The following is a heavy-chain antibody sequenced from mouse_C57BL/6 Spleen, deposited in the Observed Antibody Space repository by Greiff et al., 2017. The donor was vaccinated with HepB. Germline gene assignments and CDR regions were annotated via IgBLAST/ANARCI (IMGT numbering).Heavy chain of an antibody. CDR2: ISSGGDYI. D-gene: IGHD2-4*01. J-gene: IGHJ2*01. CDR3: TREGIYYDYPTSYFDY. CDR1: GFTFSSYA. V-gene: IGHV5-9-1*02. Sequence: EVKLVESGEGLVKPGGSLKLSCAASGFTFSSYAMSWVRQTPEKRLEWVAYISSGGDYIYYADTVKGRFTISRDNARNTLYLQMSSLKSEDTAMYYCTREGIYYDYPTSYFDYWGQGTTLTVSS.